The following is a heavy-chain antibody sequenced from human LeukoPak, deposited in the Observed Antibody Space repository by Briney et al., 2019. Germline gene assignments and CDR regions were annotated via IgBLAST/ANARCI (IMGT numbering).Heavy chain of an antibody. CDR3: ARDWGRELPREWFDH. D-gene: IGHD1-26*01. V-gene: IGHV4-39*07. CDR1: GGSISSSSYY. CDR2: IYYSGST. Sequence: SETLSLTSTVSGGSISSSSYYWGWIRQPPGKGLEWIGSIYYSGSTYYNPSLKSRVTISVDTSKNQFSLKLSSVTAADTAVYYCARDWGRELPREWFDHWGQGILVTVSS. J-gene: IGHJ5*02.